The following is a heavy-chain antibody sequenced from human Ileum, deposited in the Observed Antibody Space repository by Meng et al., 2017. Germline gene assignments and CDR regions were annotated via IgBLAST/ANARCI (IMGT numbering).Heavy chain of an antibody. J-gene: IGHJ4*02. D-gene: IGHD6-19*01. Sequence: QVPLPQPAPALVQPSPTLSLTWAIAGDSVSSDSGAWNWIRQSPSRGLEWLGRTFYRSKWNDDFAESVKSRITITTDTSKNQFSLQLNSVTPEDTAVYYCARGWYSSGFHSWGQGTLVTVSS. CDR1: GDSVSSDSGA. CDR3: ARGWYSSGFHS. CDR2: TFYRSKWND. V-gene: IGHV6-1*01.